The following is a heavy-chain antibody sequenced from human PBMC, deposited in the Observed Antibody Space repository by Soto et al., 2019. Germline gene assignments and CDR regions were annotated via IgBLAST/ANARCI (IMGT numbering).Heavy chain of an antibody. D-gene: IGHD2-15*01. CDR2: IYYTENT. V-gene: IGHV4-59*01. CDR1: GGSISSYY. CDR3: ARARFQLLHPYYSGMDV. J-gene: IGHJ6*02. Sequence: SETLSLTCTVSGGSISSYYWSWIRQPPGKGLEWIGYIYYTENTNYNPSLKSRVTISVDTSKNQFSLKLRSVTAADTGVYFCARARFQLLHPYYSGMDVWGQGTAVTVSS.